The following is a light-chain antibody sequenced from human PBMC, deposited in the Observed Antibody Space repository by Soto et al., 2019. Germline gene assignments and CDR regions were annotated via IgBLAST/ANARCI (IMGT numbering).Light chain of an antibody. CDR1: QSVSSSY. CDR2: GAS. V-gene: IGKV3-20*01. J-gene: IGKJ1*01. CDR3: QQYGSSPPWT. Sequence: PGERATLSCRASQSVSSSYLAWYQQKPGQAPRLLIYGASSRATGIPDRFGGSGSGTDFTLTISRLEPEDFAVYYCQQYGSSPPWTFGQGTKVEIK.